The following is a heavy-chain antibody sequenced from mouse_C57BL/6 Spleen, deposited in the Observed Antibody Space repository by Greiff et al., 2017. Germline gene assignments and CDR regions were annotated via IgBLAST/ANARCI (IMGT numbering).Heavy chain of an antibody. CDR2: IDPENGDT. CDR1: GFNIKDDY. CDR3: TTRSNYVRFAY. V-gene: IGHV14-4*01. J-gene: IGHJ3*01. D-gene: IGHD2-5*01. Sequence: EVKLVESGAELVRPGASVKLSCTASGFNIKDDYMPWVKQRPEQGLEWIGWIDPENGDTEYASKFQGKATITTDTSSNTAYLQLSSLTSEDTAVYYCTTRSNYVRFAYWGQGTLVTVSA.